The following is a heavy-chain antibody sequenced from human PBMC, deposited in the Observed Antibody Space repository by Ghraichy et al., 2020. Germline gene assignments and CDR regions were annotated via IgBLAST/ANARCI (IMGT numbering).Heavy chain of an antibody. Sequence: SETLSLTCSVSGVSIISDHYFWSWIRQPPGKDLEWIGYMYHTGSTYHNPSLRSRLAISVDTSKNQVSLKLSSVTAADTAVYYCASMGGDHYENDYWGQGTLVTV. D-gene: IGHD3-22*01. CDR2: MYHTGST. V-gene: IGHV4-30-4*02. J-gene: IGHJ4*02. CDR1: GVSIISDHYF. CDR3: ASMGGDHYENDY.